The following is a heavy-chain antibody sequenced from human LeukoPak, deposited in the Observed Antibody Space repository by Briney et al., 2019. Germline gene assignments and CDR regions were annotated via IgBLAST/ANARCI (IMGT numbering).Heavy chain of an antibody. Sequence: GGSLRLSCAASGFTFSSYAMSWVRQAPGKGLEWVSAISGSGGSTYYADSVKGRFTISRDNSKNTLYLQMNSLRAEDTAVYYCAKNVQLLFYYYYYMDVWGKGTTVTVSS. D-gene: IGHD2-2*01. CDR2: ISGSGGST. J-gene: IGHJ6*03. CDR3: AKNVQLLFYYYYYMDV. CDR1: GFTFSSYA. V-gene: IGHV3-23*01.